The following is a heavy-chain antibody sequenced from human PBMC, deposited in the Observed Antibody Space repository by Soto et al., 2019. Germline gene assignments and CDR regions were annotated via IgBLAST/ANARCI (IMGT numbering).Heavy chain of an antibody. J-gene: IGHJ4*02. V-gene: IGHV4-59*08. CDR1: GGSISSYY. CDR3: ARSTVTTPFWNY. Sequence: SETLSLTCTVSGGSISSYYWSWIRQPPGKGLEWIGYIYYSGSTNYNPSLKSRVTISVDTSKNQFSLKLSSVTAADTAVYYCARSTVTTPFWNYWGQGTLVTVSS. CDR2: IYYSGST. D-gene: IGHD4-17*01.